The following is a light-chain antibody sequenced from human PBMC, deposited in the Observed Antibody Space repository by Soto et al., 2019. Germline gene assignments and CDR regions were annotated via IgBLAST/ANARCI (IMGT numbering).Light chain of an antibody. CDR1: SSNIETNY. J-gene: IGLJ7*01. CDR3: AAGDDSRSGAV. Sequence: QAVVTQTPSASGTPGQRVTISCSGSSSNIETNYVYWYQQLPGAAPKLLIYRSDQRPSGVPDLFSGSKSGTSASLAISGLRSEDEADYYCAAGDDSRSGAVFGGGTQLTV. CDR2: RSD. V-gene: IGLV1-47*01.